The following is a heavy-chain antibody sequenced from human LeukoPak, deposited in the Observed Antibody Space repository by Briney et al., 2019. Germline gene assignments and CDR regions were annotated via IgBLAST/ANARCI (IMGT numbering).Heavy chain of an antibody. J-gene: IGHJ4*02. D-gene: IGHD3-10*01. V-gene: IGHV4-34*01. CDR3: ARRVSLVTMVRGAHDY. Sequence: PSETLSLTCAVYGGSFSGYYWSWIRQPPGKGLEWIGEINHSGSTNYNPSLKSRVTISVDTSKNQFSLKLSSVTAADTAVYYCARRVSLVTMVRGAHDYWGQGTLVTVSS. CDR1: GGSFSGYY. CDR2: INHSGST.